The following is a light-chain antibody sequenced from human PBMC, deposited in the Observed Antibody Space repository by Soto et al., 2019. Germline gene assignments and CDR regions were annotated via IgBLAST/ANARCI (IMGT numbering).Light chain of an antibody. V-gene: IGLV6-57*01. CDR1: SGNIVSNY. J-gene: IGLJ2*01. CDR2: EDD. Sequence: NFMLTQPHSVSGSPGKTVTISCTRSSGNIVSNYVQWYQQRPGSSPTTVIFEDDDRPSGVPDRLSASLDTSTNSASLTISGLKPEDEADYYCQSYDADTLISGGGTKLTVL. CDR3: QSYDADTLI.